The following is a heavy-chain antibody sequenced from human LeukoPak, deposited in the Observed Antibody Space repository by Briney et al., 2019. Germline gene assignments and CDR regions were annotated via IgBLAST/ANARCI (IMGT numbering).Heavy chain of an antibody. CDR1: GGTFSGYA. V-gene: IGHV1-69*05. J-gene: IGHJ4*02. Sequence: GAWARVSCKASGGTFSGYAISWGRQAPGQGLEWMGGIIPIFATATYAQKLQGIVTITTDESTSTAYMELSSLRSEDTAVYYCARDLRADYGDYYFDYWGQGTLVTVSS. D-gene: IGHD4-17*01. CDR3: ARDLRADYGDYYFDY. CDR2: IIPIFATA.